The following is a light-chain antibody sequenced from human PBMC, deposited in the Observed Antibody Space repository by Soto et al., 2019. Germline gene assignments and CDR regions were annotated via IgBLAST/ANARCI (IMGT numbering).Light chain of an antibody. CDR1: QSVSSSY. J-gene: IGKJ1*01. V-gene: IGKV3-20*01. Sequence: ESVLTQSPYSLSFSPGERATLSCRASQSVSSSYLAWYQQKPGQAPRLLIYGASSRATGIPDRFSGSGSGTDFTLTISRLEPEDFAVYYCQPYGSSRPFGQGTKVDIK. CDR2: GAS. CDR3: QPYGSSRP.